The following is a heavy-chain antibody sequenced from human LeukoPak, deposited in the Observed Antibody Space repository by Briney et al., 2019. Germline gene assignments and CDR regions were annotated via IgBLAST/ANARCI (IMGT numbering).Heavy chain of an antibody. V-gene: IGHV4-34*01. J-gene: IGHJ5*02. CDR3: ARGQGWFDP. CDR1: GGSFSGYY. CDR2: INHSGGT. Sequence: SETLSLTRAVYGGSFSGYYWSWIRQPPGKGLEWIGEINHSGGTNYNPSLKSRVTISVDTSKNQFSPKLSSGTAADTAVYYCARGQGWFDPWGQGTLVTVSS.